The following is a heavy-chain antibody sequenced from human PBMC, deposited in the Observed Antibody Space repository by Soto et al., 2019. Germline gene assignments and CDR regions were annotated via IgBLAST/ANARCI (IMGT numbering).Heavy chain of an antibody. V-gene: IGHV3-7*01. CDR1: GCNVCRSR. CDR2: IKQDGSEK. Sequence: SLRLSEERCGCNVCRSRMSWVRQAPGKGLEWVANIKQDGSEKYYVDSVKGRFTISRDNAKNSLYLQMNSLRAEDTAVYYCARGRQFDYWGQGTLVTVSS. CDR3: ARGRQFDY. J-gene: IGHJ4*02.